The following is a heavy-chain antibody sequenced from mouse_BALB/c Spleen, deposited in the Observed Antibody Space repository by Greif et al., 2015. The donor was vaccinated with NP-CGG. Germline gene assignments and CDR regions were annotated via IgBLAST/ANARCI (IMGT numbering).Heavy chain of an antibody. Sequence: EVQLQQSGAELVKPGASVKLSCTASGFNIKDTYMHWVKQRPEQGLEWIGRIDPANGNTTYDPKFQGKATITADPSSNPVYRKLSSLASEDPAVYYCSRWRRDDGDYAMDYWGQGTSVPVSS. J-gene: IGHJ4*01. D-gene: IGHD2-14*01. CDR2: IDPANGNT. V-gene: IGHV14-3*02. CDR1: GFNIKDTY. CDR3: SRWRRDDGDYAMDY.